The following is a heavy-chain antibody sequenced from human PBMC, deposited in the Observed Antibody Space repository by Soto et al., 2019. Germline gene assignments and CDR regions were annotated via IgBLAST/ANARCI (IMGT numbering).Heavy chain of an antibody. V-gene: IGHV3-30-3*01. CDR3: ARDPGVRGVIQDQSPPSYYYYYGMDV. J-gene: IGHJ6*02. D-gene: IGHD3-10*01. Sequence: PGGSLRLSCAASGFTFSSYAMHWVRQAPGKGLEWVAVISYDGSNKYYADSVKGRFTISRDNSKKTLYLQMNSLRAEDTAVYYCARDPGVRGVIQDQSPPSYYYYYGMDVWGQGTPVTVSS. CDR1: GFTFSSYA. CDR2: ISYDGSNK.